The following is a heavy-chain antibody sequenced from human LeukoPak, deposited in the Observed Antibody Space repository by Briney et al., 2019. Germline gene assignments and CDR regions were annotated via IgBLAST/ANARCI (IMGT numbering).Heavy chain of an antibody. CDR3: ARGWTYSSSWEY. D-gene: IGHD6-13*01. Sequence: SETLSLTCTVSGGSISSYYWSWIRQPPGKGLEGIGYIYYSGSTNYNPSLKSRVTISVDTSKNQFSLKLSSVTAADTAVYYCARGWTYSSSWEYWGQGTLVTVSS. J-gene: IGHJ4*02. CDR2: IYYSGST. CDR1: GGSISSYY. V-gene: IGHV4-59*01.